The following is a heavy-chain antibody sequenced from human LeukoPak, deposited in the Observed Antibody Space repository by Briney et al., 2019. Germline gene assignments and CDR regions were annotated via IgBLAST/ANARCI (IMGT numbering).Heavy chain of an antibody. CDR2: IRSKNFGETQ. V-gene: IGHV3-49*04. CDR1: GFTFGDYT. D-gene: IGHD5-12*01. Sequence: PGGSLRLSCTVSGFTFGDYTMTWVRQAPGKGLEWVSFIRSKNFGETQEYAAAGKGRFTISRDDSKNITYLEMNSLKTEDTAVYYCYSGHDSIYFDYWGQGTLVTVSS. J-gene: IGHJ4*02. CDR3: YSGHDSIYFDY.